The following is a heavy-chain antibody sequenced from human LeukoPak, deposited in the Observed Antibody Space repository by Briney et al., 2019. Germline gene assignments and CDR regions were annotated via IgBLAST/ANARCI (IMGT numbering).Heavy chain of an antibody. J-gene: IGHJ3*02. CDR3: ARDHSFSQFNAFDI. CDR1: GGSISSYY. D-gene: IGHD1-26*01. Sequence: SETPSLTCTVSGGSISSYYWSWIRQPPGKGLEWIGYIYYSGSTNYNPSLKSRVTISVDTSKNQFSLKLSSVTAADTAVYYCARDHSFSQFNAFDIWGQGTMVTVSS. CDR2: IYYSGST. V-gene: IGHV4-59*01.